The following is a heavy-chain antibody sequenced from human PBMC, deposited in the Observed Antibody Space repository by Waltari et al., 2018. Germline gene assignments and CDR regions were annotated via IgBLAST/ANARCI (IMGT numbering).Heavy chain of an antibody. CDR3: ARSTPRYCSSTSCYTVEWFDP. J-gene: IGHJ5*02. CDR1: GSTSSSYR. Sequence: EVQLVESGGAWVQPGGPLSLPGAASGSTSSSYRMNGSRKPPGRGLGGVSYISSSSSTIYYAESVKGRFTISRDNAKNSLYLQMNSLRAEDTAVYYCARSTPRYCSSTSCYTVEWFDPWGQGTLVTVSS. CDR2: ISSSSSTI. V-gene: IGHV3-48*04. D-gene: IGHD2-2*02.